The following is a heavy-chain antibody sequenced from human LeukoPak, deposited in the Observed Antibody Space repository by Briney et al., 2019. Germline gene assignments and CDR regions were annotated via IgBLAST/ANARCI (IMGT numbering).Heavy chain of an antibody. CDR2: IYTSGST. CDR3: ARDPYGDYVNYQLAGDLFDY. CDR1: GGYISSGSYY. Sequence: SETLSLTCTASGGYISSGSYYWSWIRQPARKGLEWIGRIYTSGSTNYNPSLKSRVTISADMSKNQFSLKLSSVTAADTAVYYCARDPYGDYVNYQLAGDLFDYWGQGTLVTVSS. D-gene: IGHD4-17*01. J-gene: IGHJ4*02. V-gene: IGHV4-61*02.